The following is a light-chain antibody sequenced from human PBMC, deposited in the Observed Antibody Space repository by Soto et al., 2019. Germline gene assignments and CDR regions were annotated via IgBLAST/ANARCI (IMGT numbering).Light chain of an antibody. CDR3: QQYYSTPPA. CDR2: WAS. Sequence: DIVMTQSPDSLAVSLGERATINCKSSQSVLYSSNNKNYLAWYQQKPGQPPKLLIYWASTRESGVPDRFSGSGSGTDFTLTFSSLQAEDGAVYYCQQYYSTPPALGHGTKLEIK. V-gene: IGKV4-1*01. CDR1: QSVLYSSNNKNY. J-gene: IGKJ2*01.